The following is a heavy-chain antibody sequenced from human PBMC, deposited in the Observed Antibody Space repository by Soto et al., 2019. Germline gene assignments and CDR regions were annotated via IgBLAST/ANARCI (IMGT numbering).Heavy chain of an antibody. D-gene: IGHD3-10*01. CDR3: ARDRGIQLWFRGPDY. CDR1: GFTFSDYY. CDR2: ISISGNTI. Sequence: GGSLRLSCTVSGFTFSDYYMSWIRQAPGKGLEWVSYISISGNTIDYADSVKGRFTISRDNAKNSLYLQMNSLTAEDTAVYYCARDRGIQLWFRGPDYWGQGTLVTVSS. V-gene: IGHV3-11*01. J-gene: IGHJ4*02.